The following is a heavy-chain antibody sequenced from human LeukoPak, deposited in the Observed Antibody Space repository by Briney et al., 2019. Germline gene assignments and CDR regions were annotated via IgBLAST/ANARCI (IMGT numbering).Heavy chain of an antibody. CDR3: ARGRPHGNDY. J-gene: IGHJ4*02. CDR1: GFTFSRSD. V-gene: IGHV3-74*01. D-gene: IGHD4-23*01. CDR2: IASDGSST. Sequence: GGSLRLSCEASGFTFSRSDMIWVRQAPGKGLEWVSRIASDGSSTTYADSVKGRFSISRDNAKNTLYLQMNSLRVEDTAVYYCARGRPHGNDYWGQGTLVTVSS.